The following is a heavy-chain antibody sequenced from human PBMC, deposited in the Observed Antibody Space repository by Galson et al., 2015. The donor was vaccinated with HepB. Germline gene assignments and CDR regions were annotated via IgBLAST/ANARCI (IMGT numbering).Heavy chain of an antibody. CDR1: GYTFTIYG. CDR2: VNTYNGDT. J-gene: IGHJ4*02. D-gene: IGHD2-21*01. Sequence: SVKVSCKASGYTFTIYGINWVRQAPGQGLEWMGRVNTYNGDTRYAQKFQDRVTMTADTSTRTAYMELGSLRFEDTAVYSCARGRTGLWLPARGPGDSWGQGTLVIVSS. V-gene: IGHV1-18*01. CDR3: ARGRTGLWLPARGPGDS.